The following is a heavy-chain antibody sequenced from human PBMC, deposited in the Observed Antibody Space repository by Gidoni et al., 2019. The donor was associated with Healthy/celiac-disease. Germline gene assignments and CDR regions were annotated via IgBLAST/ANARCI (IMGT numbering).Heavy chain of an antibody. J-gene: IGHJ6*03. CDR2: IYYSGST. CDR3: ARAGDGDWSGYYTSYYYYYMDV. V-gene: IGHV4-59*01. Sequence: QVQLQEAGPGLVKPSETLSLTHTVSGGSISSYYWSWVRQPPGKGLEWIGYIYYSGSTNYNPSLKSRVTISVDTSKTQFSLKLSSVTAADTAVYYCARAGDGDWSGYYTSYYYYYMDVWGKGTTVTVSS. CDR1: GGSISSYY. D-gene: IGHD3-3*01.